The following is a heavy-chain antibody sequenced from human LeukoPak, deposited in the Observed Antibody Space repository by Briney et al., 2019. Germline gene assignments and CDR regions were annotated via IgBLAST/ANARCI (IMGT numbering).Heavy chain of an antibody. J-gene: IGHJ4*02. CDR1: GYTFTGYY. Sequence: ASVKVSCKASGYTFTGYYMHWVRQAPGQGLEWMGWISAYNGNTNYAQKLQGRVTMTTDTSTSTAYMELRSLRSDDTAVYYCARDGHYSSGWYSADFDYWGQGTLVTVSS. CDR3: ARDGHYSSGWYSADFDY. CDR2: ISAYNGNT. V-gene: IGHV1-18*04. D-gene: IGHD6-19*01.